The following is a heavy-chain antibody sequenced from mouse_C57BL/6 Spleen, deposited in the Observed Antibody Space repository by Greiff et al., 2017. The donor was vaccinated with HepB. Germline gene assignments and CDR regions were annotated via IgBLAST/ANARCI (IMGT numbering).Heavy chain of an antibody. Sequence: QVHVKQSGPELVKPGASVKISCKASGYAFSSSWMNWVKQRPGKGLEWIGRIYPGDGDTNYNGKFKGKATLTADKSSSTAYMQLSSLTSEDSAVYFCARWGGSGYVGYWGQGTTLTVSS. CDR2: IYPGDGDT. CDR1: GYAFSSSW. CDR3: ARWGGSGYVGY. V-gene: IGHV1-82*01. D-gene: IGHD3-2*02. J-gene: IGHJ2*01.